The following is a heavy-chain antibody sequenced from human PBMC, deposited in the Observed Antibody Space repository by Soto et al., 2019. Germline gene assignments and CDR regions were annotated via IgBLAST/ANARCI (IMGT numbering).Heavy chain of an antibody. V-gene: IGHV4-39*02. Sequence: SETLSLTCAVSGGSISGSYYYWGWLRQSPGKGPEWIGSVFYTGFTSYNPSLKSRVTISVDTSKNQFSLKLSSVTAADTAVYFCARDPGYCTNGVCPIFDFWGQGIPVTVSS. CDR1: GGSISGSYYY. CDR3: ARDPGYCTNGVCPIFDF. CDR2: VFYTGFT. D-gene: IGHD2-8*01. J-gene: IGHJ4*02.